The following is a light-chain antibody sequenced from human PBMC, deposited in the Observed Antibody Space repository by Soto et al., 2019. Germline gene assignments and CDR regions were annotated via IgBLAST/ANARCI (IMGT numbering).Light chain of an antibody. CDR3: QQYNNWWT. V-gene: IGKV3-15*01. J-gene: IGKJ1*01. CDR2: GAS. Sequence: EIVMAQSPATLSVSPGERATPSCRASQSVSSNLAWYQQKPGQAPRLLIYGASTRATGIPARFSGSGSGTEFTITISSLQSEDFAVYYCQQYNNWWTFGQGTKVDIK. CDR1: QSVSSN.